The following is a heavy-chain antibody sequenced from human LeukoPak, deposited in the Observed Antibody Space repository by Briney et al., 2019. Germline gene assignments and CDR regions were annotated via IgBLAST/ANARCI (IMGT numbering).Heavy chain of an antibody. CDR1: GGSFSGYY. Sequence: SETLSLTCAVYGGSFSGYYWSWIRQPPGKGLEWIGEINHSGSTNYNPSLKSRVTISVDTSKNQFSLMLSSVTAADTAVYYCARGHVVVAAPFDYWGQGTLVTVSS. CDR3: ARGHVVVAAPFDY. CDR2: INHSGST. V-gene: IGHV4-34*01. D-gene: IGHD2-15*01. J-gene: IGHJ4*02.